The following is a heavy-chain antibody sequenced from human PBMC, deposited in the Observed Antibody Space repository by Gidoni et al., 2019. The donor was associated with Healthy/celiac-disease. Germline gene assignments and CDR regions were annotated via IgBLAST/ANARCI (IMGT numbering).Heavy chain of an antibody. CDR1: GYTFTSYS. J-gene: IGHJ4*02. V-gene: IGHV1-18*01. CDR3: ARDSVSISVRRGYGRGGY. Sequence: QGHLVQSGAEVKKPGASGKVSGKASGYTFTSYSISWVRQAPGQGLEWMGWVRAYNGKTHYAQKLQGRVTIATDTSPSKAYMELRSLRSDDTAVYYCARDSVSISVRRGYGRGGYWGQGTLVTVSS. CDR2: VRAYNGKT. D-gene: IGHD4-17*01.